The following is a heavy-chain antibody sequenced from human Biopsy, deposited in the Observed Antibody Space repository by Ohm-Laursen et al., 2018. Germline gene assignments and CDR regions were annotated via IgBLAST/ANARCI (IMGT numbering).Heavy chain of an antibody. CDR1: GFTFDDYG. CDR3: ARDRGGARYGMDV. D-gene: IGHD1-26*01. J-gene: IGHJ6*02. V-gene: IGHV3-9*01. Sequence: RSLRLSCTASGFTFDDYGMHWVRQPPGKGLEWVSGIRRNSAIIDYADSVRGRLTISRDNAGRFLFLQMNNLKSEDTAFYYCARDRGGARYGMDVWGRGTTVTVSS. CDR2: IRRNSAII.